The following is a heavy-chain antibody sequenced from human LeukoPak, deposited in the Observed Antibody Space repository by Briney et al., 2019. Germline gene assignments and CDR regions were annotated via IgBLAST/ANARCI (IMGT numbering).Heavy chain of an antibody. J-gene: IGHJ4*02. CDR1: GFTFDDYA. Sequence: GGSLRLSCAASGFTFDDYAMHWVRQAPGKGLEWVSLISGDGGSTYYADSVKGRFTISRDNSKNSLYLQMNSLRTEDTALYYSAKIRSVASDYWGQGTLVTVSS. CDR3: AKIRSVASDY. V-gene: IGHV3-43*02. CDR2: ISGDGGST. D-gene: IGHD6-19*01.